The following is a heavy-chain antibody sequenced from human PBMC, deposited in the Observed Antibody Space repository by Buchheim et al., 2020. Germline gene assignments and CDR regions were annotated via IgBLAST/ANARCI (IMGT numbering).Heavy chain of an antibody. CDR3: GRVGGARRGWNW. CDR2: IKHDGRES. J-gene: IGHJ4*02. D-gene: IGHD1-7*01. V-gene: IGHV3-7*01. CDR1: GFTFSSYW. Sequence: EVQLEESGGGLVQPGGSLRLSCAASGFTFSSYWMSWVRQAPGKGLEWVANIKHDGRESYYVDSVRGRFTISRDNTKNSLYLQMNSLRVEDTAVYYCGRVGGARRGWNWWGQGTL.